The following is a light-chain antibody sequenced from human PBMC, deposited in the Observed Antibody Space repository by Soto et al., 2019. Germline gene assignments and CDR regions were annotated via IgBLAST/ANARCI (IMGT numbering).Light chain of an antibody. Sequence: QPVLTQSTSASASLGASVNLTCTLSRGHSNYAIAWHQQQPEKGPRYFMNVNSDGSHTKGDGIPDRFSGSSSGADRYLTISSLQSEDEADYYCQTGGTGIPVFGGGTKLTVL. V-gene: IGLV4-69*02. CDR2: VNSDGSH. CDR1: RGHSNYA. J-gene: IGLJ3*02. CDR3: QTGGTGIPV.